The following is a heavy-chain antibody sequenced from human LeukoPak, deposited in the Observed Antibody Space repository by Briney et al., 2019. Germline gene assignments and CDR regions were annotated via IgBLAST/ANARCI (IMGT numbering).Heavy chain of an antibody. J-gene: IGHJ6*02. CDR3: ARGLHHYYDSPGSSYYYGMDV. CDR2: IYTSGST. V-gene: IGHV4-4*07. D-gene: IGHD3-22*01. CDR1: GGSISSYY. Sequence: SETLSLTCTVSGGSISSYYWSWIRQPAGKGLEWIGRIYTSGSTNYNPSLKSRVTMSVDTSKNQFSLKLSSVTAADTAVYYCARGLHHYYDSPGSSYYYGMDVWGQGTTVTVSS.